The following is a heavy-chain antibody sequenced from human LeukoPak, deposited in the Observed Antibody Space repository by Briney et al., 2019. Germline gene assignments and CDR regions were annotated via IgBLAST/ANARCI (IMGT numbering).Heavy chain of an antibody. Sequence: SETLSLTCTVSGGSISSYYWSWIRQPPGKGLEWIGYIYYSGSTYYNPSLKSRVTISVDTSKNQFSLKLSSVTAADTAVYYCARGSHYYDSSGYYLYYFDYWGQGTLVTVSS. CDR3: ARGSHYYDSSGYYLYYFDY. CDR1: GGSISSYY. J-gene: IGHJ4*02. CDR2: IYYSGST. D-gene: IGHD3-22*01. V-gene: IGHV4-59*12.